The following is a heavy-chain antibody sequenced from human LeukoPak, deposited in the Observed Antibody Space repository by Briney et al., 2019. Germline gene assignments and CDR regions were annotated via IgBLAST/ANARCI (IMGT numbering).Heavy chain of an antibody. CDR1: GGTFSSYA. V-gene: IGHV1-69*05. J-gene: IGHJ4*02. CDR2: IIPIFGTA. CDR3: ARGYCTNTICLGRPYFDY. Sequence: SVKVSCKASGGTFSSYAISWVRQAPGQGLEWMGGIIPIFGTANYAQKFQGRVTITTDESTSTAYMELSSLRSEDTAVYYCARGYCTNTICLGRPYFDYWGQGTLVTVSS. D-gene: IGHD2-2*01.